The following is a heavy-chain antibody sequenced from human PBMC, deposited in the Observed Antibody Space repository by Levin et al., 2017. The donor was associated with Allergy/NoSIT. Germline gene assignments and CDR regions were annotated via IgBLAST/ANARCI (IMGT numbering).Heavy chain of an antibody. CDR3: AFICGGDCYSRDAFDI. D-gene: IGHD2-21*02. J-gene: IGHJ3*02. CDR1: GGPFSGYY. CDR2: INHSGST. Sequence: SETLSLTCAVYGGPFSGYYWSWIRQPPGKGLEWIGEINHSGSTNYNPSLNSRVTISVDTSKNQFSLKLSSVTAADTAVYYCAFICGGDCYSRDAFDIWGQGTMVTVSS. V-gene: IGHV4-34*01.